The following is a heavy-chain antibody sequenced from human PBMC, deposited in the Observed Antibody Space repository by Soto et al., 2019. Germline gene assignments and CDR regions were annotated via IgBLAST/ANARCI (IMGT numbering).Heavy chain of an antibody. CDR3: ARLLYGDYYWFGL. D-gene: IGHD4-17*01. CDR1: GYSFTSYW. Sequence: EVQLVQSGAEVKKPGESLKISCKGSGYSFTSYWIGWVRQMPGKGLEWMGIIYPGDSDTRYSPSFQGQVTISADKSISPAYLHWRSLKSSATAMYYCARLLYGDYYWFGLCGEGTLVTVSS. CDR2: IYPGDSDT. V-gene: IGHV5-51*01. J-gene: IGHJ5*02.